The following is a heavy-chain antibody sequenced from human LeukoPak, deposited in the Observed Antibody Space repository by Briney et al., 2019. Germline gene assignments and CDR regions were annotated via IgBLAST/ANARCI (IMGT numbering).Heavy chain of an antibody. V-gene: IGHV3-15*01. J-gene: IGHJ4*02. CDR3: SSSGSRGVLRTTFDY. D-gene: IGHD1/OR15-1a*01. Sequence: GGSLRLSCAASGLTFSNAWMSWVRQVPGKGLEWVGRIKRKSDGGTTDYAAPVKGRFTISRENSKNTLYLQMNSLRAEDTAVYYCSSSGSRGVLRTTFDYWGQGTLVTVSS. CDR2: IKRKSDGGTT. CDR1: GLTFSNAW.